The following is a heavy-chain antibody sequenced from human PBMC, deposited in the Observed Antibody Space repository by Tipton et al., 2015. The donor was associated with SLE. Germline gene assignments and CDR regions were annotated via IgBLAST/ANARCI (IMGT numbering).Heavy chain of an antibody. D-gene: IGHD3-10*01. Sequence: TLSLTCTVSGASISSRSYYWNWIRQPAGKGLEWIGRIYTGGSTYYNPSLESRVTISMDTSKNQFSLKLSSVTAADTAVYYCARDRRGWYFDLWGRGPLVTVSS. CDR2: IYTGGST. V-gene: IGHV4-61*02. CDR1: GASISSRSYY. CDR3: ARDRRGWYFDL. J-gene: IGHJ2*01.